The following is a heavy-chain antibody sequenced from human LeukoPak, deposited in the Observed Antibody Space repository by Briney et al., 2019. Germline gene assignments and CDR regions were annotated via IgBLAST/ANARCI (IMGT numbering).Heavy chain of an antibody. J-gene: IGHJ4*02. V-gene: IGHV3-21*06. CDR3: ATSRTFDY. CDR2: IGRSSDYI. D-gene: IGHD1-1*01. Sequence: GGSLRLSCAASGFTFSSYSMNWVRQAPGKGLEWVSSIGRSSDYIYYADSVKGRFTISRDNAENSLYLQMNSLRAEDTAVYYCATSRTFDYWGQGTLVTVSS. CDR1: GFTFSSYS.